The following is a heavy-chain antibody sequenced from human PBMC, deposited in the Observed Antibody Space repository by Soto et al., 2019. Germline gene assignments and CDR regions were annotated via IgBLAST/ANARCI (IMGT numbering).Heavy chain of an antibody. V-gene: IGHV3-7*01. J-gene: IGHJ4*02. Sequence: EVQLVESGGGLVQPGGSLRLSCAASGFTFSDYWMSWVLQAPGKGLEWVANIKQDGSDKYFLDSVKGRFTISRDNARNSLYLQMNSLRDEDTAVYYCVRAIAVAASYWGQGTLVTVSS. CDR1: GFTFSDYW. D-gene: IGHD6-19*01. CDR2: IKQDGSDK. CDR3: VRAIAVAASY.